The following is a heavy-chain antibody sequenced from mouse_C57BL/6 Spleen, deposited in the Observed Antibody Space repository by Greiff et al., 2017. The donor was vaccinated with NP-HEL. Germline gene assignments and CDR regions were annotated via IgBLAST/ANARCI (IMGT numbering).Heavy chain of an antibody. Sequence: QVQLQQSGAELVKPGASVKISCKASGYAFSSYWMNWVKQRPGKGLEWIGQIYSGDGDTNYNGKFKGKATLTADKSSSTAYMQLSSLTSEDSAVYFCARGATMVTKYAMDYWGQGTSVTVSS. CDR3: ARGATMVTKYAMDY. D-gene: IGHD2-2*01. V-gene: IGHV1-80*01. CDR1: GYAFSSYW. J-gene: IGHJ4*01. CDR2: IYSGDGDT.